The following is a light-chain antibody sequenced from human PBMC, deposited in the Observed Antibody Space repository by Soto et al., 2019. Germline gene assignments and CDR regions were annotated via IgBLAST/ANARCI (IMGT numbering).Light chain of an antibody. CDR2: EVN. CDR3: SSYAGSSNV. V-gene: IGLV2-8*01. Sequence: QSALTQPASVSGSPGQSITISCTGTSADIGFYDYVSWYQQHPGKAPKLMIYEVNKRPSGVPDRFSGSKSGNTASLTVSGLQAEDEADYYCSSYAGSSNVFGTGTKLTVL. CDR1: SADIGFYDY. J-gene: IGLJ1*01.